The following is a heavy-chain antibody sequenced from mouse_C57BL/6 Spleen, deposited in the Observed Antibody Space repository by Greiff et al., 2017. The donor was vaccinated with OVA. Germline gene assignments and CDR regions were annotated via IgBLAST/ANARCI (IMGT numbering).Heavy chain of an antibody. Sequence: LVESVAELVRPGASVKLSCTASGFNIKNTYMHWVKQRPEQGLEWIGRIDPANGNTKYAPKFQGKATITADTSSNTAYLQLSSLTSEDTAIYYCAPDYYGSSHQAWFAYWGQGTLVTVSA. CDR3: APDYYGSSHQAWFAY. D-gene: IGHD1-1*01. CDR2: IDPANGNT. V-gene: IGHV14-3*01. CDR1: GFNIKNTY. J-gene: IGHJ3*01.